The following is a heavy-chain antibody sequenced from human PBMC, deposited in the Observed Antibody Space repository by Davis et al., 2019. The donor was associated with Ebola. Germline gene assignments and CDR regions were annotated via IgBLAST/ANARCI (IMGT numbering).Heavy chain of an antibody. CDR1: GYSFTNYW. J-gene: IGHJ6*02. CDR3: ARLDTVSHYYYYGMDV. Sequence: GESLKISCKGSGYSFTNYWIGWVRQVPGRGLEWMGIIYPGDSDTRYSPSFQGQVTISADKSISTAYLQWSSLKASDTAMYYCARLDTVSHYYYYGMDVWGQGTTVTVSS. D-gene: IGHD4-11*01. CDR2: IYPGDSDT. V-gene: IGHV5-51*01.